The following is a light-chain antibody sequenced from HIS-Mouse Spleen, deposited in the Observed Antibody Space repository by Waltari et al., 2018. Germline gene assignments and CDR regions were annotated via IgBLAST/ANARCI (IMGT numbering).Light chain of an antibody. CDR1: SSDVGGYNY. J-gene: IGLJ2*01. CDR3: SSYTSSSFNVV. CDR2: DVS. Sequence: QSALTQPASVSGSPGQSITISCTRTSSDVGGYNYVSWYQQHPGKAPKLMMYDVSNRPSGVSNRFSGSKSGNTASLTISGLQAEDEADYYCSSYTSSSFNVVFGGGTKLTVL. V-gene: IGLV2-14*03.